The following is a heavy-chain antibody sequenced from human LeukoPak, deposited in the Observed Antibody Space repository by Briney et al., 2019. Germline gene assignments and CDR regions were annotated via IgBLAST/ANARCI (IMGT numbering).Heavy chain of an antibody. CDR2: IYYSGST. D-gene: IGHD5-24*01. J-gene: IGHJ4*02. CDR1: GGSISSYY. V-gene: IGHV4-59*01. Sequence: SETLSLTCTVSGGSISSYYWSWIRQPPGKGLEWIGYIYYSGSTNYNPSLKSRVTISLDTSKNQFSLKLSSVTAADTAMYYCAGGGGSRDGYNFDYWGQGTLVTVSS. CDR3: AGGGGSRDGYNFDY.